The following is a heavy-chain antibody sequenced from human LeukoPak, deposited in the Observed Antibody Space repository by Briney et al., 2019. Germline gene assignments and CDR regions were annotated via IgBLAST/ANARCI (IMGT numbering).Heavy chain of an antibody. CDR1: GGTFSSCA. V-gene: IGHV1-69*13. Sequence: SVKVSCKASGGTFSSCAISWVRQAPGQGLEWMGGIIPIFGTANYAQKFQGRVTITADESTSTAYMELSSLRSEDTAVYYCARRVGPFYDSSGYMYDYWGQGTLVTVSS. J-gene: IGHJ4*02. CDR2: IIPIFGTA. D-gene: IGHD3-22*01. CDR3: ARRVGPFYDSSGYMYDY.